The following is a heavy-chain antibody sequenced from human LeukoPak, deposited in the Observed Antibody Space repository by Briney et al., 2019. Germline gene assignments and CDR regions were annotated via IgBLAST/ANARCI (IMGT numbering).Heavy chain of an antibody. V-gene: IGHV4-34*01. CDR2: INHSGST. J-gene: IGHJ4*02. CDR1: GGSFSGYY. D-gene: IGHD6-19*01. CDR3: ARGSRYSSGWYPFDF. Sequence: SETLSLTCAVYGGSFSGYYWSWIRQPPGKGLGWIGEINHSGSTNYNPSLKSRVTISVDTSKNQFSLKLSSVTAADTAVYYCARGSRYSSGWYPFDFWGQGTLVTVSS.